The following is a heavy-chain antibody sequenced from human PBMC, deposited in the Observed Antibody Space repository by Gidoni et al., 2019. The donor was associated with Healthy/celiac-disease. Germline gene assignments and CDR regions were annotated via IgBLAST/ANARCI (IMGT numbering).Heavy chain of an antibody. J-gene: IGHJ6*02. V-gene: IGHV1-46*03. Sequence: QVQLVQSGAEVKKPGASVKVSCKASGYTFTSYYMHWVRQAPGQGLEWMGIINPSGGSTSYAQKFQGRVTMTRDTSTSTVYMELSSLRSEDTAVYYCARVGRPAASDPYYYYGMDVWGQGTTVTVSS. CDR2: INPSGGST. D-gene: IGHD2-2*01. CDR3: ARVGRPAASDPYYYYGMDV. CDR1: GYTFTSYY.